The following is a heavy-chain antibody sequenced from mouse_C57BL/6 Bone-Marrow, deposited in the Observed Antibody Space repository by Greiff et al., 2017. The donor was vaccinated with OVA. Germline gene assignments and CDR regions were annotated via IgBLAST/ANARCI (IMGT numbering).Heavy chain of an antibody. CDR2: IDPSDSYT. Sequence: QVQLQQPGAELVKPGASVKLSCKASGYTFTSYWMQWVKQRPGQGLEWIGEIDPSDSYTNYNQKFKGKATLTVDTSSSTAYMQLSSLTSEDSAVYYWARRDYYEDYFDYWGQGTTLTVSS. V-gene: IGHV1-50*01. D-gene: IGHD1-1*01. CDR1: GYTFTSYW. J-gene: IGHJ2*01. CDR3: ARRDYYEDYFDY.